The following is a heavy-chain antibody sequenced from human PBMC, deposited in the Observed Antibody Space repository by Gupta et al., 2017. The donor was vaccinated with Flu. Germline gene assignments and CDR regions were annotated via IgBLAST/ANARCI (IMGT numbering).Heavy chain of an antibody. V-gene: IGHV3-9*01. CDR2: ISWNSGSI. J-gene: IGHJ3*02. CDR1: GFTFDDYA. D-gene: IGHD3-10*01. CDR3: VKDIQAYYNPAFDI. Sequence: EVQLVESGGGLVQPGRSLRLSCAASGFTFDDYAMHWVRQAPGKGLEWVSGISWNSGSIAYADSVKGRFTISRDNAKNSLYLQMNSLRAEDTALYYCVKDIQAYYNPAFDIWGQGTVVTVSS.